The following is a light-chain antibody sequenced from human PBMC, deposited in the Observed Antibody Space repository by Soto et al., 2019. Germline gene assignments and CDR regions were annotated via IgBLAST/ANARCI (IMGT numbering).Light chain of an antibody. CDR3: CLYIYATTCV. CDR2: EGH. J-gene: IGLJ1*01. V-gene: IGLV2-23*01. Sequence: QSVMAQPASVSGSPGRSFTIPCTGTSDLLESFSLVSWYQQHPGKAPKVTISEGHSRHSGVPDHFSGSISVITASLKISGLQADDEADYYCCLYIYATTCVFGTGTKVTV. CDR1: SDLLESFSL.